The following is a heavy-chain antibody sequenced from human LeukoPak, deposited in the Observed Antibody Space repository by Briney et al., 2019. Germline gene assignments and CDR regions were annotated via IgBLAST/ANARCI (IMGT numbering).Heavy chain of an antibody. CDR1: GYTFTGYY. D-gene: IGHD3-22*01. J-gene: IGHJ2*01. V-gene: IGHV1-2*02. CDR2: INPNSGGT. Sequence: LGASVKVSCKASGYTFTGYYTHWVRQAPGQGLEWMGWINPNSGGTNYAQKFQGRVTMTTDTSTSTAYMELRSLRSDDTAVYYCARDQMYYDSSGYRVWYFDLWGRGTLVTVSS. CDR3: ARDQMYYDSSGYRVWYFDL.